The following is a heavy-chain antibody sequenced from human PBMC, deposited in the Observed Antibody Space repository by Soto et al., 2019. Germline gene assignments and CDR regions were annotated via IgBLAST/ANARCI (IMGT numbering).Heavy chain of an antibody. D-gene: IGHD3-10*01. V-gene: IGHV4-61*01. CDR1: GGSVSSGSYY. CDR3: ARGLNYGSGSYYFDY. CDR2: IYYSGST. Sequence: PSETLSLTCTVSGGSVSSGSYYWSWIRQPPGKGLEWIGYIYYSGSTNYNPSLKSRVTISVDTSKNQFSLKLSSVTAADTAVYYCARGLNYGSGSYYFDYWGQGALVTVSS. J-gene: IGHJ4*02.